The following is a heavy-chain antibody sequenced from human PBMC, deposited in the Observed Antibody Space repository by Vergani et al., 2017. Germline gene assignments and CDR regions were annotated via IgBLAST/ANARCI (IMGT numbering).Heavy chain of an antibody. CDR2: IYCSGST. Sequence: QLQLQESGPGLVKPSETLSLTCTVSGGSISSSSYYWGWIRQPPGKGLEWIGSIYCSGSTYYNPSLRSRVTISVDTSKNQFSLKLSSVTAADTAVYYCARLGVYSSGRSNWFDPWGQGTLVTVSS. CDR1: GGSISSSSYY. CDR3: ARLGVYSSGRSNWFDP. J-gene: IGHJ5*02. V-gene: IGHV4-39*01. D-gene: IGHD6-19*01.